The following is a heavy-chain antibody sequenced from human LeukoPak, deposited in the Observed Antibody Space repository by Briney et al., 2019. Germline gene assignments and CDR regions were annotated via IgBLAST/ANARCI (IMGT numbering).Heavy chain of an antibody. Sequence: SETLSLTCAVYGGSFSGYYWSWIRQPPGKGLEWIGEINHSGSTNYNPSLKSRVTISVDTSKNQFSLKLSSVTAADTAVYYCARVIVGAENNWFDPWGQGTLVTVSS. J-gene: IGHJ5*02. CDR2: INHSGST. D-gene: IGHD1-26*01. CDR3: ARVIVGAENNWFDP. V-gene: IGHV4-34*01. CDR1: GGSFSGYY.